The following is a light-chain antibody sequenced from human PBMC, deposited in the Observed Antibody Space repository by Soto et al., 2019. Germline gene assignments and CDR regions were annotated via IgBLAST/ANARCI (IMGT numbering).Light chain of an antibody. CDR1: SSNIGDNP. V-gene: IGLV1-44*01. CDR2: NNN. J-gene: IGLJ1*01. CDR3: STWDDTLDAYV. Sequence: QSVLSQPPSASAPPGQRVTISCSGGSSNIGDNPVNWYQHLPGAAPTLLIYNNNQRPSGVPDRFSGSKSGASASLAISGLRSEDEADYDCSTWDDTLDAYVFGTGTKGTAL.